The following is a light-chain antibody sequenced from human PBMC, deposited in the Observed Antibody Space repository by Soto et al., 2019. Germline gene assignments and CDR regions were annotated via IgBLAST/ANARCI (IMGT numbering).Light chain of an antibody. CDR3: SSYTSTNTQV. J-gene: IGLJ1*01. Sequence: QSALTQPASVSGSTGQSISISCTGTSGDVGGYKYVSWYQQHPGKAPKLLIYEVSNRPSGVSNRFSGSKSGNTASVTISGLQAEDEADYYCSSYTSTNTQVFGTGTKVTVL. CDR1: SGDVGGYKY. CDR2: EVS. V-gene: IGLV2-14*01.